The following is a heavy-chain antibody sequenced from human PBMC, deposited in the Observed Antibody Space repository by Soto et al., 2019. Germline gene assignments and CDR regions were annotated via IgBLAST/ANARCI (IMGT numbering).Heavy chain of an antibody. CDR3: ARGTPVWFDP. CDR1: GYTFSDYA. D-gene: IGHD3-10*01. Sequence: QVQLVQSGAEEKKPGASVKVSCKASGYTFSDYAIHCVRQAPGQRPEWMGWINAGNGNTKYSQKFQGRVTITRDTSSSTAYMELSSLRSEDTPVYYCARGTPVWFDPWGQGTLVNVSS. CDR2: INAGNGNT. J-gene: IGHJ5*02. V-gene: IGHV1-3*05.